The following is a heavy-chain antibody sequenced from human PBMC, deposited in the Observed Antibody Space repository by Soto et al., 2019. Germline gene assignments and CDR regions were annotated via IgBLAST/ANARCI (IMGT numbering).Heavy chain of an antibody. CDR2: INPNSGGT. Sequence: ASVKVSCKASGYTFTGYYMHWVRQAPGQGLEWMGWINPNSGGTNYAQKFQGWVTMTRDTSISTAYMELSRLRSDDTAVYYCARGRPDYDFWSGYPQRNYYYYGMDVWGQGTTVTVSS. CDR3: ARGRPDYDFWSGYPQRNYYYYGMDV. CDR1: GYTFTGYY. V-gene: IGHV1-2*04. J-gene: IGHJ6*02. D-gene: IGHD3-3*01.